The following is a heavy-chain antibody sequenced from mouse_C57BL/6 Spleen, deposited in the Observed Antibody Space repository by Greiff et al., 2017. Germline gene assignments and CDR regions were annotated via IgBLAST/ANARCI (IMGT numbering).Heavy chain of an antibody. D-gene: IGHD2-4*01. J-gene: IGHJ4*01. CDR2: INPNYGTT. Sequence: VQLQQSGPELVKPGASVKISCKASGYSFTDYNMNWVKQSNGKSLEWIGVINPNYGTTSYNQKFKGKATLTVDQSSSTAYMQLNSLTSEDSAVYYCAREGAYYDYDRGYYAMDYWGQGTSVTVSS. CDR3: AREGAYYDYDRGYYAMDY. CDR1: GYSFTDYN. V-gene: IGHV1-39*01.